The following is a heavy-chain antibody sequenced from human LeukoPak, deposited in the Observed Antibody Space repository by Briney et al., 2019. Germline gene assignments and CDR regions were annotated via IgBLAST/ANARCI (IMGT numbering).Heavy chain of an antibody. D-gene: IGHD3-10*01. CDR2: SHQSGST. V-gene: IGHV4-59*01. Sequence: SETLSLTCTVSGGSISNYYWTWIRQSPGKTLEWIGCSHQSGSTNYNPSLKSRVTISVDTSKNQFSLKLSSVIAADTAVYYCARAVRDRGVILPWFDPWGQGTLVTVSS. J-gene: IGHJ5*02. CDR1: GGSISNYY. CDR3: ARAVRDRGVILPWFDP.